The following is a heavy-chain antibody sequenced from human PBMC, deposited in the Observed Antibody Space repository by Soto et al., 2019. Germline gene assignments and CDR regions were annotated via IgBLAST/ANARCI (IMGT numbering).Heavy chain of an antibody. V-gene: IGHV4-39*01. CDR3: ATSNWFDP. J-gene: IGHJ5*02. CDR1: GGSISSSSYY. CDR2: MYYSGST. Sequence: QLQLQESGPGLVKPSETLSLTCTVSGGSISSSSYYWGWIRQPPGKGLEWIGIMYYSGSTYYNPSLKSRVTISVDTSKNQFSLKLSSVSATDTAVYYCATSNWFDPWGQGTLVTVSS.